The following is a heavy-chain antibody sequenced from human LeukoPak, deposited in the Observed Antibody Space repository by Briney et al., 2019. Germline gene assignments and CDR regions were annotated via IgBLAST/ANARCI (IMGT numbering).Heavy chain of an antibody. J-gene: IGHJ2*01. CDR3: AKRDSGWYFDL. CDR2: ISWNSGGI. CDR1: GFTFDEYA. D-gene: IGHD3-10*01. Sequence: GRSLRLSCAASGFTFDEYAMHWVRQPPGKGLEWVSSISWNSGGIGYADSVKGRFTISRDNAKNSLYLRMNSLRAEDTASYYCAKRDSGWYFDLWGRGTLVTVSS. V-gene: IGHV3-9*01.